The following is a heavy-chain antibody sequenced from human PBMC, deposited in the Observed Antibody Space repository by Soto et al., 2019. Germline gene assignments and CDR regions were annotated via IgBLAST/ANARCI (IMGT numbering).Heavy chain of an antibody. CDR1: GFALDTYA. J-gene: IGHJ6*02. CDR3: AKAVAAAYYYHYYGLDV. Sequence: PGGSLRLSCEASGFALDTYAMHWVRQAPGKGLEWVALISSDGAKKHLADSVKGRFTISRDNSNSFVYLKMKSVRGADTAVYYCAKAVAAAYYYHYYGLDVWGQGTTVTVSS. V-gene: IGHV3-30-3*01. D-gene: IGHD6-13*01. CDR2: ISSDGAKK.